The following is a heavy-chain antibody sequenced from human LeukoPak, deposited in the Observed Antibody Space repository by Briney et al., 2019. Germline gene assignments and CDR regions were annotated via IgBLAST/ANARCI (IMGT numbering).Heavy chain of an antibody. D-gene: IGHD2-2*01. CDR1: GGSSSSSRYY. CDR2: IYYSGST. Sequence: PSETLSLTCTVSGGSSSSSRYYWGWIRQPPGKGLEWIGSIYYSGSTYYNPSLKSRVTISVDTSKNQFSLKLSFVTAADTAVYYCARHPYQLLWLSWFDPWGQGTLVTVSS. CDR3: ARHPYQLLWLSWFDP. J-gene: IGHJ5*02. V-gene: IGHV4-39*01.